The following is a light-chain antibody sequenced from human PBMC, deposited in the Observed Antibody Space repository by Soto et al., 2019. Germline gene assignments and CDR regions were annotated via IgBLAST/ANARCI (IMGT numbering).Light chain of an antibody. V-gene: IGKV3-20*01. CDR2: GAS. CDR1: QSVSSSY. CDR3: QQYGSSPPLT. J-gene: IGKJ5*01. Sequence: ELLMTQSSATLSVSTVERATLSCRASQSVSSSYLAWYQQKPGQAPRLLIYGASSRATGIPDRFSGSGSGTDFTLTISRLEPEDFAVYYCQQYGSSPPLTFGQGTRLEI.